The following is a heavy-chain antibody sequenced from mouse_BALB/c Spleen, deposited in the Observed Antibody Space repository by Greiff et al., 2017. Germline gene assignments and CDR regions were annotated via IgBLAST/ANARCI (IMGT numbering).Heavy chain of an antibody. J-gene: IGHJ4*01. CDR2: IDPENGDT. CDR1: GFNIKDYY. CDR3: KLWYHYYAMDY. V-gene: IGHV14-4*02. D-gene: IGHD2-1*01. Sequence: EVKLQESGAELVRSGASVKLSCTASGFNIKDYYMHWVKQRPEQGLEWIGWIDPENGDTEYAPKFQGKATMTADTSSNTAYLQLSSLTSEDTAVYYCKLWYHYYAMDYWGQGTSVTVSS.